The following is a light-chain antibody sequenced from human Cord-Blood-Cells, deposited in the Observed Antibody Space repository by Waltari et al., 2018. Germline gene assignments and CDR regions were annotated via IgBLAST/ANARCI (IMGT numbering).Light chain of an antibody. J-gene: IGLJ1*01. CDR3: SSYTSSSTLYV. CDR1: SSYVVGYNY. Sequence: QSALTQPASVSGSPGQSIPISCTGTSSYVVGYNYVSWYQQHPGKAPKLMIYEVSNRPSGVSNRFSGSKSGNTASLTISGLQAEDEADYYCSSYTSSSTLYVFGTGTKVTVL. CDR2: EVS. V-gene: IGLV2-14*01.